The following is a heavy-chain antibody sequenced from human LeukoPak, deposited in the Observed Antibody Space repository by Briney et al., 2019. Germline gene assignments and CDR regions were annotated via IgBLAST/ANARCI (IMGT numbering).Heavy chain of an antibody. CDR2: IYYSGST. CDR1: GGSISSYY. D-gene: IGHD4-17*01. V-gene: IGHV4-59*01. J-gene: IGHJ5*02. CDR3: ARAPNDDYFNWFDP. Sequence: SETLSLTCTVSGGSISSYYWSWIRQPPGKGLEWIGYIYYSGSTNYNPSLKSRVTISVDTSKNQFSLKLSSVTAADTAVYYCARAPNDDYFNWFDPWGQGTLVTVSS.